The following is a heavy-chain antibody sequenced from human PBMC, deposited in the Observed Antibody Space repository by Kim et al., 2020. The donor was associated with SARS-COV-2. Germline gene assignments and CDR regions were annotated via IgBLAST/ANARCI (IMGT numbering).Heavy chain of an antibody. CDR3: AREMVSTGGDACDA. V-gene: IGHV3-48*03. CDR1: GFTFSNYE. Sequence: GGSLRLSCVVSGFTFSNYEMNWFRQAPGKGLEWLSYITPTGGIIFYADSVKGRFTTTRDNAKNSLYLQMNSLRAEDTAVYYCAREMVSTGGDACDAWGQGTMVTISP. CDR2: ITPTGGII. J-gene: IGHJ3*01. D-gene: IGHD2-8*01.